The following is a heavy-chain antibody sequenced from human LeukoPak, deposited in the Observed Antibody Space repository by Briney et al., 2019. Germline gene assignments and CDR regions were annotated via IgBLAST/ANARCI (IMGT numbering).Heavy chain of an antibody. D-gene: IGHD3-16*02. CDR2: IHPSTGNP. CDR3: ARALDSLGGLSLPNY. CDR1: GYSFTNYA. V-gene: IGHV7-4-1*02. J-gene: IGHJ4*02. Sequence: ASVKVSCKASGYSFTNYAMNWVRQAPGQGLEFMGWIHPSTGNPAYAQGFSGRFVFSLDTSVTTTYLQISDLKAEDTAVYFCARALDSLGGLSLPNYWGQGTLVTVSS.